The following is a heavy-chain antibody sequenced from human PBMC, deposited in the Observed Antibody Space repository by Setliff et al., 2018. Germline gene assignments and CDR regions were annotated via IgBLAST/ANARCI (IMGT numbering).Heavy chain of an antibody. CDR2: IKQDGSVK. CDR1: GFTFGSYW. J-gene: IGHJ5*02. V-gene: IGHV3-7*01. CDR3: ARDPFGNPVFDP. D-gene: IGHD3-10*01. Sequence: GGSLRLSCAASGFTFGSYWMSWVRQAPGKGLEWVANIKQDGSVKNYVDSVKGRFSISRDNTKNSLYLQMNSLRAGDTAVYYCARDPFGNPVFDPWGQGTLVTVSS.